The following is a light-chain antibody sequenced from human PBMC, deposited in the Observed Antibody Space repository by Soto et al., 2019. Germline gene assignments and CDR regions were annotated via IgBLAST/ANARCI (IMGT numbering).Light chain of an antibody. V-gene: IGKV1-5*01. CDR3: QQYTGYSRT. CDR1: QSISDS. Sequence: DIQMTQSHSTLSTSIGDRFTITCRASQSISDSLAWYQQKPGKAPFLLISDASNLERGVPSRFSGSGSGTEFTLTISSMQPDDFATYYCQQYTGYSRTFGQGTKVDIK. J-gene: IGKJ1*01. CDR2: DAS.